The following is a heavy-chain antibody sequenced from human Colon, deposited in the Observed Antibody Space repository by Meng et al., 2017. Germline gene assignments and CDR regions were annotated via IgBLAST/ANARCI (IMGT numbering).Heavy chain of an antibody. CDR1: RDSVPSNSAS. V-gene: IGHV6-1*01. Sequence: QVQLHQSVPGLVKPSQTLPPPCAISRDSVPSNSASWNWIRQSPSRGLDWLGMTYYRAKWYNGYAVSVKSLITINPDTSKNQFSLQLNSVTPEDTAMYYFSRSGSSGWIYYWGQGTLVTVSS. J-gene: IGHJ4*02. CDR2: TYYRAKWYN. D-gene: IGHD6-19*01. CDR3: SRSGSSGWIYY.